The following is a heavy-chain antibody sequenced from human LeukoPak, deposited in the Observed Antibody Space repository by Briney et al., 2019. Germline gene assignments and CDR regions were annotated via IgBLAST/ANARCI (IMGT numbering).Heavy chain of an antibody. D-gene: IGHD6-19*01. CDR3: VRATWEERGARGQWYFDS. CDR2: INQDGSAT. CDR1: GFTFSTYW. J-gene: IGHJ4*02. Sequence: PGGSLRLSCAASGFTFSTYWMSWVRQAPGKGLEWVANINQDGSATFYMDSVKGRFTIGRDNAKNSVYLQVHSLRAEDTAVYHCVRATWEERGARGQWYFDSWGQGTLVTVSS. V-gene: IGHV3-7*01.